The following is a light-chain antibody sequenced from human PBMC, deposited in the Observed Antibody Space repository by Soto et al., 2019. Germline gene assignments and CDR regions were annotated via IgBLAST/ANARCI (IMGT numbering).Light chain of an antibody. CDR1: SSNIGSNY. Sequence: VRTQPASASGTPGQRVTISCSGSSSNIGSNYVYWYQQLPGTAPKLLIYSNNQRPSGVPDRFSGSKSGTSASLDISGLRSEDEADSYCAAWDDSLGGVFGTGTKVTVL. J-gene: IGLJ1*01. CDR3: AAWDDSLGGV. CDR2: SNN. V-gene: IGLV1-47*02.